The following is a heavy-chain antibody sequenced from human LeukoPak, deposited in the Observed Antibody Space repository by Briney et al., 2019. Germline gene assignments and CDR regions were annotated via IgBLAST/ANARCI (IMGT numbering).Heavy chain of an antibody. CDR1: GYTFTGYY. CDR3: ARVISGSLYY. V-gene: IGHV1-2*02. D-gene: IGHD1-26*01. Sequence: VASVKVSCKASGYTFTGYYIHWVRQATGQGLEWMGWINPNSGGTNYAQNFQGRVTMTRDTSISTAYMELSRLRSDDTAVYYCARVISGSLYYWGQGTLVTVSS. J-gene: IGHJ4*02. CDR2: INPNSGGT.